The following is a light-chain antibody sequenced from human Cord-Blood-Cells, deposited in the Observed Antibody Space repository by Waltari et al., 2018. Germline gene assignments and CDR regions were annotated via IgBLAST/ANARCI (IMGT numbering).Light chain of an antibody. CDR3: CSYAGSYTWV. CDR2: DVS. CDR1: SSDVGGYNY. Sequence: QSALTQPRSVSGSPGQSVTISCTGTSSDVGGYNYVSWYQQHPGQAPKLMIYDVSKRPSGVPDLFSGSKSGNTASLTISGLQAEDEADYYCCSYAGSYTWVFGGGTKLTVL. V-gene: IGLV2-11*01. J-gene: IGLJ3*02.